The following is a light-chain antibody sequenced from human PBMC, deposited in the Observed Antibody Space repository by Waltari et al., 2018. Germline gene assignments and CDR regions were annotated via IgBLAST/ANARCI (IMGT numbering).Light chain of an antibody. CDR3: QQYGSSPLT. CDR2: GAS. CDR1: QTVSGTY. V-gene: IGKV3-20*01. J-gene: IGKJ4*01. Sequence: EIVLTQSPGTLSLSPGERATLSCRASQTVSGTYLAWYQQKPGQAPRLLIYGASSRATGIPDRFSGSDSGADFTLTISRLEPEDSAVYYCQQYGSSPLTFGGGTKVEIK.